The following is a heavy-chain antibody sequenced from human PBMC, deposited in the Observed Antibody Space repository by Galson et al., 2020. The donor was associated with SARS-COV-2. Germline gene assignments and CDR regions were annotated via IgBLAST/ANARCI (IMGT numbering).Heavy chain of an antibody. J-gene: IGHJ4*02. Sequence: SETLSLTCAVYGGSFSGYYWSWIRQPPGKGLEWIGEINHTGSTNYNPSLKSRVTISVDTSKNQFSLNLRSVTAADTAVFHCARGRVGATNYFDYWGQGILVTVSS. D-gene: IGHD1-26*01. CDR2: INHTGST. CDR3: ARGRVGATNYFDY. CDR1: GGSFSGYY. V-gene: IGHV4-34*01.